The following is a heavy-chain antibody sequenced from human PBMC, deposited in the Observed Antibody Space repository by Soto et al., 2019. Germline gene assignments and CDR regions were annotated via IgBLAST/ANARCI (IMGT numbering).Heavy chain of an antibody. D-gene: IGHD2-2*01. CDR1: GGTFSSYA. V-gene: IGHV1-69*13. Sequence: SVKVSCKASGGTFSSYAISWVRQAPGQGLEWMGGIIPIFGTANYAQKFQGRVTITADESTSTAYMELSSLRSEDTAVYYCARNGPGDCSSTSCYYPFDPWGQGTLVTVSS. CDR2: IIPIFGTA. J-gene: IGHJ5*02. CDR3: ARNGPGDCSSTSCYYPFDP.